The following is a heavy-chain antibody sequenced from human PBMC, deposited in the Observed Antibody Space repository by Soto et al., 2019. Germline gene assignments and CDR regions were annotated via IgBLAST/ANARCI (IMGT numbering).Heavy chain of an antibody. D-gene: IGHD3-3*01. CDR3: AKASSGRTIFGVLIYHFDY. CDR2: VSGSGSSA. J-gene: IGHJ4*02. V-gene: IGHV3-23*01. CDR1: GFTFSTYA. Sequence: EVQLLESGGGMVQPGGSLRLSCVVSGFTFSTYAMSWVRQAPGKGPEWVSSVSGSGSSAYYADSVKGRFTIARDNSKSTLYLQMNSLRAEDTALYYCAKASSGRTIFGVLIYHFDYWGQGTLVTVSS.